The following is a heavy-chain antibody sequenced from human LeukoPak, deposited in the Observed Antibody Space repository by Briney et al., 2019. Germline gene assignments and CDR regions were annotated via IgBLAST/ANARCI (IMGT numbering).Heavy chain of an antibody. Sequence: GRSLRLSCAASGFTFSSYGMHWVRQAPGKGLEWVAVIWDDGSNKYYADSVKGQFTISRDNSKNTLYLQMNSLRAEDTAVYYCAKGPLYCSSTSCFYFDYWGQGTLVTVSS. CDR1: GFTFSSYG. V-gene: IGHV3-33*06. CDR3: AKGPLYCSSTSCFYFDY. D-gene: IGHD2-2*01. J-gene: IGHJ4*02. CDR2: IWDDGSNK.